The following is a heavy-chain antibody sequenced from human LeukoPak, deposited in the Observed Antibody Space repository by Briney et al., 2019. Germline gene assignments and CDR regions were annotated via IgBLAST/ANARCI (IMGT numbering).Heavy chain of an antibody. D-gene: IGHD2-8*01. CDR2: IKEDGSAK. CDR3: ARTNSGNFGAFDI. Sequence: GGSLRLSCAASGFTFSSYWMTWVRQAPGKGLEWVGNIKEDGSAKYYVDSVKGRFTISRDNAKNSLYLQMNSLRAEDTAVYYCARTNSGNFGAFDIWGQGTMVTVSS. V-gene: IGHV3-7*01. J-gene: IGHJ3*02. CDR1: GFTFSSYW.